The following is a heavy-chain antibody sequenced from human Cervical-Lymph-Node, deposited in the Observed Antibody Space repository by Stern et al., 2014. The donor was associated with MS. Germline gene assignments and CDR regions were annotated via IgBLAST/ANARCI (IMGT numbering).Heavy chain of an antibody. CDR3: AKAPVVYSAPLDY. Sequence: QVQLVQSGGGVVQPGRSLRLSCAASGFTFSNSDMHWVRQAPGRGLEWVAVISYDVSSSIYADSVKGRFTISRDSSKNTLYLQMNSLRADDTAVYYCAKAPVVYSAPLDYWGQGTLVTVSS. CDR2: ISYDVSSS. J-gene: IGHJ4*02. CDR1: GFTFSNSD. D-gene: IGHD4-23*01. V-gene: IGHV3-30*18.